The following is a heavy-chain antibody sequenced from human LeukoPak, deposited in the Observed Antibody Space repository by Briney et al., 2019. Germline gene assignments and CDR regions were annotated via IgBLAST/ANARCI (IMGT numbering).Heavy chain of an antibody. D-gene: IGHD5-18*01. CDR3: ARGGIQLWLSYFDY. J-gene: IGHJ4*02. Sequence: GGSLRLSCAASGFTFDDYGMSWVRQAPGKGLEWVSGINWNGGSTHYGDSVKGRFTISRDNAKNSLYLQMNSLRAEDTALYYCARGGIQLWLSYFDYWGQGTLGTVS. CDR1: GFTFDDYG. V-gene: IGHV3-20*04. CDR2: INWNGGST.